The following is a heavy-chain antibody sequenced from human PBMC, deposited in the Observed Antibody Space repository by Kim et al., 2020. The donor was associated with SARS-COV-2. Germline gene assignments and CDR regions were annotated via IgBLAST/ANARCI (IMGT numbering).Heavy chain of an antibody. CDR2: ISSSGKYI. CDR1: GFSFSTYS. V-gene: IGHV3-21*01. J-gene: IGHJ2*01. CDR3: ARYATSKRTSIFGVVPLRFSAL. Sequence: GGSLRLSCAASGFSFSTYSINWVRQAPGKGLEWVSYISSSGKYIYYADSVTGRFTISRDNAKNSLYLQLNSLRADDTAIYYCARYATSKRTSIFGVVPLRFSALWSRGTLGTVSS. D-gene: IGHD3-3*01.